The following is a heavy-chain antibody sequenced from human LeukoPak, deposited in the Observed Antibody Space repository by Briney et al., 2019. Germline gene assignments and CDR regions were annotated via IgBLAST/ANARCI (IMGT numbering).Heavy chain of an antibody. CDR1: GFTFSSYE. CDR2: ISSSGSTI. V-gene: IGHV3-48*03. J-gene: IGHJ6*04. Sequence: GGSLRLSCAASGFTFSSYEMNWVRQAPGKGVEWVSYISSSGSTIYYADSVKGRFTISRDNAKNSLYLQMNSLRAEDTAVYYCAELGITMIGGVWGKGTTVAISS. D-gene: IGHD3-10*02. CDR3: AELGITMIGGV.